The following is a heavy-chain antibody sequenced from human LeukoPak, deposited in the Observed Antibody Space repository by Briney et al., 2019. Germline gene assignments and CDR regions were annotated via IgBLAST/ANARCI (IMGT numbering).Heavy chain of an antibody. Sequence: HGESMKISCKGSGYSFTSYWIGWVRQMPGKGLEWMGIIYPGDSDTRYSPSFQGQVTISADKSISTAYLQWSSLKASDTAMYYCARQGIRGGHPNYGMDVLGQGTTVTVSS. CDR3: ARQGIRGGHPNYGMDV. D-gene: IGHD3-10*01. V-gene: IGHV5-51*01. CDR1: GYSFTSYW. CDR2: IYPGDSDT. J-gene: IGHJ6*02.